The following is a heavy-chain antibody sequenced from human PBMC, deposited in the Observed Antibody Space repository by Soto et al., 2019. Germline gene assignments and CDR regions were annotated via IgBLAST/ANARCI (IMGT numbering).Heavy chain of an antibody. Sequence: EVPLVESGGGLVQPGESLKLSCAVSGFTFSGSAMHWVRQASGKGLEWVGRIRSKANNCATAYAASVKGRFTISRDDSKNTAYLQMNSLKSEDTAVYYCTRGYGDYVRDYWGQGTLVTVSS. J-gene: IGHJ4*02. CDR2: IRSKANNCAT. CDR1: GFTFSGSA. D-gene: IGHD4-17*01. V-gene: IGHV3-73*01. CDR3: TRGYGDYVRDY.